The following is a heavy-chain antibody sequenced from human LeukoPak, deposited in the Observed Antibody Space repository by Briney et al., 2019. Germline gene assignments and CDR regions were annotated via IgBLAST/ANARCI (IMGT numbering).Heavy chain of an antibody. V-gene: IGHV3-23*01. CDR2: ISVSGGGT. J-gene: IGHJ4*02. D-gene: IGHD2-21*02. CDR3: VKDWRDESNCGGDCLQY. CDR1: GLTFSAYS. Sequence: GGSLRLSCVASGLTFSAYSMTWVRQAPGKGLDWVSSISVSGGGTYYADSVRGRFTISRDNSKSTLYLHMNSLRAEDTAVYYCVKDWRDESNCGGDCLQYWGQGTLVTVSS.